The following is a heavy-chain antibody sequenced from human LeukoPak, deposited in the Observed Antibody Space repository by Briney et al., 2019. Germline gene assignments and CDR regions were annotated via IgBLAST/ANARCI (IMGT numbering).Heavy chain of an antibody. CDR3: ARAQYYYDTSGYQFDY. CDR2: INPNSGGT. J-gene: IGHJ4*02. Sequence: GASVKVSCKASGYTFTGYYMHWVRQAPGQGLEWMGWINPNSGGTKYAQKFQGRVTMTRDTSISTAYMELSRLRSDDTAVYSCARAQYYYDTSGYQFDYWGQGTLVTVSS. V-gene: IGHV1-2*02. D-gene: IGHD3-22*01. CDR1: GYTFTGYY.